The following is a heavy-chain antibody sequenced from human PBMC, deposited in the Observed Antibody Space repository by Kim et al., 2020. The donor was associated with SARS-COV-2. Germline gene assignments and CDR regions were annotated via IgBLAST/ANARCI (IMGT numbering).Heavy chain of an antibody. CDR1: GYTLTELS. Sequence: ASVKVSCKVSGYTLTELSMHWVRQAPGKGLEWMGGFDPEDGETIYAQKFQGRVTMTEDTSTDTAYMELSSLRSEDTAVYYCATLPRYDILTGPVSDYWGQGTLVTVSS. J-gene: IGHJ4*02. CDR3: ATLPRYDILTGPVSDY. CDR2: FDPEDGET. D-gene: IGHD3-9*01. V-gene: IGHV1-24*01.